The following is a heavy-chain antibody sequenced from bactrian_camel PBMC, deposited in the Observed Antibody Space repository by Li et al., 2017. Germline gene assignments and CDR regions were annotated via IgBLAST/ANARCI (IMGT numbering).Heavy chain of an antibody. CDR3: AAKNRAHPCGAASLRPIDFTY. CDR1: GAPYIMYC. J-gene: IGHJ4*01. CDR2: IDTAGST. V-gene: IGHV3S53*01. D-gene: IGHD1*01. Sequence: HVQLVESGGGSVQSGGSLRLACAPSGAPYIMYCPAWFRQTPGKEREGVAAIDTAGSTTYADSVKGRFTISRGNAKNTVYLQLNSLKTEDMAMYYCAAKNRAHPCGAASLRPIDFTYWGQGTQVTVS.